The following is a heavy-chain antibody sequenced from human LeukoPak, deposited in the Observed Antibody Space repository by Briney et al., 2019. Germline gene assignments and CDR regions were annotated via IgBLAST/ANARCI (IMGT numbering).Heavy chain of an antibody. Sequence: HPGGSLRLACAASGFTFSSYAMSWVRQAPGKGLEWVSANSGSGGSTYYADSVRGRFTISIDNSENTLYLQMNSLRAEDTAVYYCANPILPQVVVAVSDAFDIWGQGTMVTVSS. CDR2: NSGSGGST. D-gene: IGHD2-15*01. CDR3: ANPILPQVVVAVSDAFDI. V-gene: IGHV3-23*01. CDR1: GFTFSSYA. J-gene: IGHJ3*02.